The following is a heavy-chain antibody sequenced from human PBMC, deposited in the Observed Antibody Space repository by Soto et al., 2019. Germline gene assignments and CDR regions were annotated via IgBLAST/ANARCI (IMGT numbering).Heavy chain of an antibody. D-gene: IGHD3-3*01. V-gene: IGHV1-69*13. Sequence: GPSVKVSCKASGGTFSSYAISWVRQAPGQGLEWMGGIIPIFGTANYAQKFQGRVTITADESTSTAYMELSSLRSEDTAVYYCARGDFWSGYYSYYYYYGMDVWGQGTTVTVSS. CDR2: IIPIFGTA. J-gene: IGHJ6*02. CDR1: GGTFSSYA. CDR3: ARGDFWSGYYSYYYYYGMDV.